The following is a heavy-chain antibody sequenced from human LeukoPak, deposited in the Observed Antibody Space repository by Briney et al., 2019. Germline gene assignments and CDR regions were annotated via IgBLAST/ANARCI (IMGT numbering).Heavy chain of an antibody. D-gene: IGHD3-22*01. V-gene: IGHV1-69*04. J-gene: IGHJ4*02. Sequence: GASVTVSCKASGGTFSSYAISWVRQAPGQGLEWMGRILPILGIANYAQKFQGRVTITADKSTRTAYMELSSLRSEDTAVYYCARANPYYYDSSGYNYWGQGTLVTVSS. CDR3: ARANPYYYDSSGYNY. CDR1: GGTFSSYA. CDR2: ILPILGIA.